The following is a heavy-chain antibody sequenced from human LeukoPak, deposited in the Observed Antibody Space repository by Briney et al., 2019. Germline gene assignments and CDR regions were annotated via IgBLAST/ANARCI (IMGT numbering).Heavy chain of an antibody. CDR1: GYTFTGYY. J-gene: IGHJ4*02. D-gene: IGHD6-19*01. CDR2: INPNSGGT. CDR3: GRDKGVAVAGTSVEHYFDY. V-gene: IGHV1-2*06. Sequence: GASVKVSCKASGYTFTGYYMHWVRQAPGQGLEWMGRINPNSGGTNYTQKFQGRVTLTRDTSTNTAYMELSSLRSEDTAMCYCGRDKGVAVAGTSVEHYFDYWGQGTLVTVSS.